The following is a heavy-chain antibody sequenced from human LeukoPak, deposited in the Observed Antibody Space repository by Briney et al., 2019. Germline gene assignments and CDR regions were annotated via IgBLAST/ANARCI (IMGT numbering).Heavy chain of an antibody. J-gene: IGHJ4*02. CDR3: ARDTRLMYYFDF. V-gene: IGHV3-23*01. D-gene: IGHD2-2*01. CDR1: GFTFNNYA. CDR2: ITRFTGTT. Sequence: GGSLRLSCAASGFTFNNYAMTWVRQAPGRGLEWISTITRFTGTTYYADSVKGRFTISRGDSNNTLYLQMNNLRAGDTAVYYCARDTRLMYYFDFWGREPWSPSPQ.